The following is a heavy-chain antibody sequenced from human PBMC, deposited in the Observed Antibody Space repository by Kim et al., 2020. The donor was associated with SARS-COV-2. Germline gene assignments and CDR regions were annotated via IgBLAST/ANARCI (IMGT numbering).Heavy chain of an antibody. J-gene: IGHJ3*02. Sequence: YADSVKGRFSMSTDNAKNSLYLQMNSLIAEDTAVYFCARETVVTPDAFDIWGQGTMVTVSS. D-gene: IGHD2-21*02. CDR3: ARETVVTPDAFDI. V-gene: IGHV3-48*03.